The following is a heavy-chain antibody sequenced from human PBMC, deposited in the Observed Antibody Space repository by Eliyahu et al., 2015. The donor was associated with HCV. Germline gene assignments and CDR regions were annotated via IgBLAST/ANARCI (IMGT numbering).Heavy chain of an antibody. CDR2: VSSSGVNT. CDR3: AKDEEQLNL. J-gene: IGHJ5*02. Sequence: EVQVLESGGGLVQPGGSLXXSCAASGFTFSSYAMSWVRQAPGKGLEWVSAVSSSGVNTYYGDSVRGRFTISRDNSKNTLYLQMNGLRAEDTAVYYCAKDEEQLNLWGQGTLVTVSS. CDR1: GFTFSSYA. V-gene: IGHV3-23*01. D-gene: IGHD6-13*01.